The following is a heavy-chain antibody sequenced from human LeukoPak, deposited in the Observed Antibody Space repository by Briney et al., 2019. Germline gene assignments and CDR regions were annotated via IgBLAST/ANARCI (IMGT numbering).Heavy chain of an antibody. CDR3: ARDMGSPPFYWYFDL. CDR1: GGSISSYY. J-gene: IGHJ2*01. Sequence: SETLSLTCTVSGGSISSYYWSWIRQPPGKGLEWIGYIYYSGSTNYNPSLKSRVTISVDTSKNQFSLKLSSVTAADTAAYYCARDMGSPPFYWYFDLWGRGTLVTVSS. CDR2: IYYSGST. V-gene: IGHV4-59*01. D-gene: IGHD3-10*01.